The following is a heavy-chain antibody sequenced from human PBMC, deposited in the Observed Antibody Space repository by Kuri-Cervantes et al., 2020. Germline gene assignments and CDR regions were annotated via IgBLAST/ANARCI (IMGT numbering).Heavy chain of an antibody. V-gene: IGHV3-30-3*01. J-gene: IGHJ6*02. CDR1: GFTFSSYA. D-gene: IGHD3-22*01. CDR3: ARCYYDSSEYYYYGMDV. CDR2: ISYDGSNK. Sequence: GGSLRLSCAASGFTFSSYAMHWVRQAPGKGLEWVAVISYDGSNKYYADSVKGRFTISRDNSKNTLYLQMNSLRAEDTAVYYCARCYYDSSEYYYYGMDVWGQGTTVTVSS.